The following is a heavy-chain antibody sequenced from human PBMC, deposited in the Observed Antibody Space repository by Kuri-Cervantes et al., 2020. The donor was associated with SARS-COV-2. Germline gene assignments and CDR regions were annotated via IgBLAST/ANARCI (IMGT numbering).Heavy chain of an antibody. CDR1: GFTFSSYA. CDR3: AKDLAHGGSYYNHWGFDY. CDR2: ISGSGGST. V-gene: IGHV3-23*01. D-gene: IGHD1-26*01. Sequence: GESLKISCAASGFTFSSYAMSWVRQAPGKGLEWVSAISGSGGSTYYADSVKGRFTISRDNSKNTLYLQMNSLRVEDTAVYYCAKDLAHGGSYYNHWGFDYWGQGTLVTVSS. J-gene: IGHJ4*02.